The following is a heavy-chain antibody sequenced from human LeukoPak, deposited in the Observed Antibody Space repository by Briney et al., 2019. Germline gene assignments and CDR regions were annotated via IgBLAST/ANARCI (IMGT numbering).Heavy chain of an antibody. Sequence: ASVKVSCKASGYTFTNYHISWVRQAPGQGLEWMGWISAYNGDTNSAQILQGRVTMTTDTSTSTAYMELRSLTSDDTAAYYCARRWFGTDAAFDIWGQGTVVTVSS. CDR1: GYTFTNYH. CDR2: ISAYNGDT. CDR3: ARRWFGTDAAFDI. J-gene: IGHJ3*02. D-gene: IGHD3-10*01. V-gene: IGHV1-18*01.